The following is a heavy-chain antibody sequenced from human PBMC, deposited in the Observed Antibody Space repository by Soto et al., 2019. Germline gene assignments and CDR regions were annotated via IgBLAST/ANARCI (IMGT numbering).Heavy chain of an antibody. CDR2: IIPILGIA. J-gene: IGHJ4*02. CDR1: GGTFSSYT. V-gene: IGHV1-69*02. D-gene: IGHD2-21*01. CDR3: ARAGYCGGDCYSDY. Sequence: QVQLVESGAEVKKPGSSVKVSCKASGGTFSSYTISWVRHAPGQGLEWMGRIIPILGIANYAQKFQGRVTITADKSTSTAYMELSSLRSEDTAVYYCARAGYCGGDCYSDYWGQGTLVTVSS.